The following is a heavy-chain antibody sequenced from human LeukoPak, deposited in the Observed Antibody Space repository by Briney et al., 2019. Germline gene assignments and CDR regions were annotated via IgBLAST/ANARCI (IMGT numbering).Heavy chain of an antibody. J-gene: IGHJ5*02. D-gene: IGHD3-22*01. V-gene: IGHV2-5*02. Sequence: SGPTLAKPTQTLTLTCTFSGFSLTTSGVGVGWIRQPPGKALEWLALLNWDDQKVYSPSLQSRLSITKGTSKNQVVLTMTNVDPVDTATYYCAHRRDSSGYQYRYWFAPWGQGTLVTVSS. CDR1: GFSLTTSGVG. CDR2: LNWDDQK. CDR3: AHRRDSSGYQYRYWFAP.